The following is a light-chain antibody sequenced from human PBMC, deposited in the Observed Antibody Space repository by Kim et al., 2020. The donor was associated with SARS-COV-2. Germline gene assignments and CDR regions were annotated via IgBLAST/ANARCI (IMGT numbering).Light chain of an antibody. V-gene: IGKV3-11*01. CDR2: DAS. J-gene: IGKJ3*01. CDR3: QLRSIWLEI. Sequence: ELVLTQSPATLSLSPGERATLSCRASQSVNSYLAWYQQKPGQAPRLLIYDASNRATGIPARFSGSGSGTDFTLTISSLEPEDFALYYVQLRSIWLEIFGPGTKVDIK. CDR1: QSVNSY.